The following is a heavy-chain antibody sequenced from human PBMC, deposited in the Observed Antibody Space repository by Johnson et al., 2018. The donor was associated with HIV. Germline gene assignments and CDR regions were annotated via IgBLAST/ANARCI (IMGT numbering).Heavy chain of an antibody. CDR1: GFTFDDYD. CDR2: IKWNGDTP. D-gene: IGHD5-18*01. Sequence: VQLVESGGGVIRPGGSLRLSCAASGFTFDDYDMSWVRQAPGKGLEWVSGIKWNGDTPRYVASLKGRFTISRDNAKNTLYLQINRLRAEDTALSYCAVEEGIQLWPRGAFDIWGQGTMVTVSA. J-gene: IGHJ3*02. CDR3: AVEEGIQLWPRGAFDI. V-gene: IGHV3-20*04.